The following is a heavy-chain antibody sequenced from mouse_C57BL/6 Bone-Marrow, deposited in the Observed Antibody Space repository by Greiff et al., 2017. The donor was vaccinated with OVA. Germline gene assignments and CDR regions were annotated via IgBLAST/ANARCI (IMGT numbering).Heavy chain of an antibody. J-gene: IGHJ3*01. CDR2: IDPENGDT. CDR1: GFNIKDDY. V-gene: IGHV14-4*01. Sequence: VQLKESGAELVRPGASVKLSCTASGFNIKDDYMHWVKQRPEQGLEWIGRIDPENGDTEYASKFQGKATITADTSSNTADLQLSSLTSEDTAVYYCTSDGYSPPWGHGTLVTVSA. D-gene: IGHD2-3*01. CDR3: TSDGYSPP.